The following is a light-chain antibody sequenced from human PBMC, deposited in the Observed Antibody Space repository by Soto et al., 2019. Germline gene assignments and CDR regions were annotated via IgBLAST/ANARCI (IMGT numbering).Light chain of an antibody. V-gene: IGLV2-14*01. CDR2: DVS. J-gene: IGLJ1*01. CDR3: GSYTISSTPFYV. Sequence: QSVLTQPASVSGSPGQSITTSCTGTSSDVGGYNYVSWHQQHPGKAPKLMIYDVSNRPSGVSNRFSGSKSGNTASLTISGLQAEDEADYDCGSYTISSTPFYVFGTGTKVTVL. CDR1: SSDVGGYNY.